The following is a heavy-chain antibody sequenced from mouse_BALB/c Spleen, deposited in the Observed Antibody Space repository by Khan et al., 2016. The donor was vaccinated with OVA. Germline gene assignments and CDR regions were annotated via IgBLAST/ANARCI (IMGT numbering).Heavy chain of an antibody. CDR1: GYSITSGYG. Sequence: EVKLQESGPGLVKPSQSLSLTCTVTGYSITSGYGRNWIRQFPGNKLEWMGYISYSGSTNYNPYLKSRISITHDTPKNLFVLQWNSVTTETTATYYCARTARIKYWGQGTTLTVSS. J-gene: IGHJ2*01. CDR3: ARTARIKY. V-gene: IGHV3-2*02. D-gene: IGHD1-2*01. CDR2: ISYSGST.